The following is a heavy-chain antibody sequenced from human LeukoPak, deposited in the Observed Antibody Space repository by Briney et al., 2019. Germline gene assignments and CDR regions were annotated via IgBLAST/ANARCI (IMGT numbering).Heavy chain of an antibody. V-gene: IGHV3-30*18. Sequence: GGSLRLSCAASGFTFSSYGMHWVRQAPGKGLEWVAVISYDGSNKYYADSVKGRFTISRDNSKNTLYLQMNSLRAEDTAVYYCAKDRPGYYYYMDVWGKGTTVTVSS. CDR1: GFTFSSYG. CDR3: AKDRPGYYYYMDV. CDR2: ISYDGSNK. J-gene: IGHJ6*03.